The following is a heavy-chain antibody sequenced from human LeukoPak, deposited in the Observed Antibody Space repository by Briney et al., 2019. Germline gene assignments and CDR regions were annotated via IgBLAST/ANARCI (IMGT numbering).Heavy chain of an antibody. D-gene: IGHD1-26*01. CDR3: ARRGSYRFDY. Sequence: SETLSLTCAVYGGSFSGYYWSWIRQPPGKGLEWIGEINHSGSTNYNPSLKSRVTISVDTSKNQFSLKLSSVTAADTAVYYCARRGSYRFDYWGQGTLVTVSS. CDR2: INHSGST. J-gene: IGHJ4*02. CDR1: GGSFSGYY. V-gene: IGHV4-34*01.